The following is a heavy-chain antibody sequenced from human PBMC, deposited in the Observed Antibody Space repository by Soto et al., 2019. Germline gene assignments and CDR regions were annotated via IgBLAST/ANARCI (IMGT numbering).Heavy chain of an antibody. CDR3: ASWVGYCSGGSCYSGYYYYGMDV. CDR2: ISSSGSTI. D-gene: IGHD2-15*01. V-gene: IGHV3-48*03. CDR1: GFTFSSYE. J-gene: IGHJ6*02. Sequence: GGSLRLSCEASGFTFSSYEMNWVRQAPGKGLEWVSYISSSGSTIYYADSVKGRFTISRDNAKNSLYLQMNSLRAEDTAVYYCASWVGYCSGGSCYSGYYYYGMDVWGQGTTVTVSS.